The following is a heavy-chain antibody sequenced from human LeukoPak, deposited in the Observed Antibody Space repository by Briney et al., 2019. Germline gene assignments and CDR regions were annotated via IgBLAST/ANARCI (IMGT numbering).Heavy chain of an antibody. D-gene: IGHD1-26*01. Sequence: PGGSLRLSCAASGFTSSNYAMSWVRQAPGKGLEWVSVINNSGEYTNYADSVRGRFTLSTDNTKNTMYLQMSSLRAEDMAIYYCAKFLGATSVTDDALDVWGQGTMVTV. CDR1: GFTSSNYA. V-gene: IGHV3-23*01. CDR3: AKFLGATSVTDDALDV. J-gene: IGHJ3*01. CDR2: INNSGEYT.